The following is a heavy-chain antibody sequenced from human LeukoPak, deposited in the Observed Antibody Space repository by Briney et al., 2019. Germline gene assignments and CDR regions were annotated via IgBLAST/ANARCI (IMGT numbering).Heavy chain of an antibody. D-gene: IGHD6-19*01. Sequence: PGGSLRLSCAASGFTFSSYGMHWVRQAPGKGLEWVAFIRYDGSNKYYADSVKGRFTISRDNSKNTLYLQMNSLRAEDTAVYYCARGIAVAGTSGGDYWGQGTLVTVSS. V-gene: IGHV3-30*02. J-gene: IGHJ4*02. CDR2: IRYDGSNK. CDR1: GFTFSSYG. CDR3: ARGIAVAGTSGGDY.